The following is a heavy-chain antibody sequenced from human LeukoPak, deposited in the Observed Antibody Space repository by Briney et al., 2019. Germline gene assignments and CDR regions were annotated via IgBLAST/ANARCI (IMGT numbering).Heavy chain of an antibody. CDR2: IYTSGST. CDR3: ARDSSGWYDDNWFDP. Sequence: SETLSLTCTVSGGAISSGSYSWSWIRQPAGKGLEWIGRIYTSGSTNYNPSLKSRVTMSVDTSKNQFSLKLSSVTAADTAVYYCARDSSGWYDDNWFDPWGQGTLVTVSS. J-gene: IGHJ5*02. D-gene: IGHD6-19*01. CDR1: GGAISSGSYS. V-gene: IGHV4-61*02.